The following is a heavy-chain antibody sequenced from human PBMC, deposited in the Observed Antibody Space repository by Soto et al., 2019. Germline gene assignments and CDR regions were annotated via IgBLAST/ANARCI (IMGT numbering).Heavy chain of an antibody. CDR2: ISAYNGNT. D-gene: IGHD2-2*02. CDR3: ASGAIGRYYYYGMDV. CDR1: GYTFTSYG. V-gene: IGHV1-18*01. J-gene: IGHJ6*02. Sequence: ASVKVSCKASGYTFTSYGISWVRQAPGQGLEWMGWISAYNGNTNYAQKLQGRVTMTTDTSTSTAYMELRSLRSDDTAVYYCASGAIGRYYYYGMDVWGQGTTVTVSS.